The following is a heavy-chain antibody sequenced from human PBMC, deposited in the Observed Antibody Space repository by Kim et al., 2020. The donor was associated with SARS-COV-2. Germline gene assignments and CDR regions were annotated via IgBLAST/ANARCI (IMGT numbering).Heavy chain of an antibody. Sequence: SETLSLTCTVSGGSISSSSYFWGWIRQPPGKGLEWIGSIYSGGITYYNPSLNSRVTISVDTSKKQFSLKLRSVTAADTAGYYCARPRNSSAWYSLNWFDP. CDR3: ARPRNSSAWYSLNWFDP. V-gene: IGHV4-39*01. J-gene: IGHJ5*02. D-gene: IGHD6-19*01. CDR1: GGSISSSSYF. CDR2: IYSGGIT.